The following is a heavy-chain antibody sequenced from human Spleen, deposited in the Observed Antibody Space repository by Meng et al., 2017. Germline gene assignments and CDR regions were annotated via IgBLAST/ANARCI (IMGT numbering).Heavy chain of an antibody. CDR2: IDASGSTK. Sequence: GGSLRLSCEASGFIFSRYEMNWVRQAPGKGLEWISYIDASGSTKYYADSVKGRFTISRDNAKSSLYLQMNTLRAEDTSVYYCAREAYCSGNSCNSNWFDPWGQGTLVTVSS. CDR1: GFIFSRYE. J-gene: IGHJ5*02. D-gene: IGHD2-15*01. CDR3: AREAYCSGNSCNSNWFDP. V-gene: IGHV3-48*03.